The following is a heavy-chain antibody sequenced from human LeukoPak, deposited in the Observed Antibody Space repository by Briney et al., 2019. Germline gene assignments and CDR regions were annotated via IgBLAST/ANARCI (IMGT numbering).Heavy chain of an antibody. D-gene: IGHD3-22*01. CDR1: GGSISSYY. CDR2: IYTSGST. CDR3: ARVPLITMIVVVIPRLGY. V-gene: IGHV4-4*07. Sequence: SETLSLTCTVSGGSISSYYWSWIRQPAGKGLEWIGRIYTSGSTNYNPSLKSRVTISVDTSKNQFSLKLSSVTAADTAVYYCARVPLITMIVVVIPRLGYWGQGTLVTVSS. J-gene: IGHJ4*02.